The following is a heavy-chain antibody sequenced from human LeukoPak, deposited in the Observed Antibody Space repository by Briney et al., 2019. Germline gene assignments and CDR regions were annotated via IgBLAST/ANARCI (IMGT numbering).Heavy chain of an antibody. D-gene: IGHD4/OR15-4a*01. J-gene: IGHJ4*02. CDR2: INVYSGHT. Sequence: ASVKVSCTASGYTFNSHGITWMRQAPGQGLEGVGWINVYSGHTKYAQSLQGRVNMTTDTSTSTAYPELRSLRSEDTGVYYYSGVEYGAHDYWGQGTLVTVSS. CDR3: SGVEYGAHDY. CDR1: GYTFNSHG. V-gene: IGHV1-18*01.